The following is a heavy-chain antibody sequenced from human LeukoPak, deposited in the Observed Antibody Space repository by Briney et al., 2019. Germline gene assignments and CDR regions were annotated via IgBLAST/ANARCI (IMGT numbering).Heavy chain of an antibody. CDR1: GGTFSSYA. Sequence: GASVKVSCKASGGTFSSYAISWVRQAPGQGLEWMGWISAYNGNTNYAQKLQGRVTMTTDTSTSTAYMELRSLRSDDTAVYYCARDFLCSSTSCYVDYWGQGTLVTVSS. J-gene: IGHJ4*02. V-gene: IGHV1-18*01. CDR2: ISAYNGNT. D-gene: IGHD2-2*01. CDR3: ARDFLCSSTSCYVDY.